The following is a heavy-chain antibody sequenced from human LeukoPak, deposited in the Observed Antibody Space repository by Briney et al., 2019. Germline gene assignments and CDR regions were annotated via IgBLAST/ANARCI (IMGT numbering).Heavy chain of an antibody. CDR2: IYLYGTT. CDR3: ARLMGERIAARYYYYYMDV. D-gene: IGHD6-13*01. Sequence: GSLRLSCAASGFTFSNAWMSWVRQAPGKGLEWVGEIYLYGTTNYNPSLKSRVTMSVDRSKNQFSLKLSSVTAADTAVYYCARLMGERIAARYYYYYMDVWGKGTTVTVSS. CDR1: GFTFSNAW. V-gene: IGHV4-4*02. J-gene: IGHJ6*03.